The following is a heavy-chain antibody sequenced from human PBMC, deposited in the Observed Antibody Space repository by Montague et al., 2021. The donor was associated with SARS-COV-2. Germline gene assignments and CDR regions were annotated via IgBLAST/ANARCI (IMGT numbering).Heavy chain of an antibody. CDR1: GGSISSGSYY. V-gene: IGHV4-61*02. J-gene: IGHJ4*02. Sequence: TLSLTCTVSGGSISSGSYYWSWIRQPAGKGLEWIGRIYTSGTTDYSFSLKSRVTISVDTSKNQFSLKLTPVTAADTAVYYCAREHSGSWAHLDNWGQGSLVTVSS. CDR2: IYTSGTT. D-gene: IGHD5-12*01. CDR3: AREHSGSWAHLDN.